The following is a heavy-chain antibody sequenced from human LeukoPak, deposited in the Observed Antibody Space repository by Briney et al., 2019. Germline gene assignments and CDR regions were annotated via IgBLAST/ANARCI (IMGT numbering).Heavy chain of an antibody. CDR1: GYTFTGYC. Sequence: ASVKVSCKASGYTFTGYCMHWVRQAPGQGLEWMGWINPNSGGTNYAQKFQGRVTMTRDTSISTAYMELSRLRSDDTAVYYCASIAAVIRSEYFQHWGQGTLVTVSS. CDR3: ASIAAVIRSEYFQH. D-gene: IGHD6-13*01. V-gene: IGHV1-2*02. J-gene: IGHJ1*01. CDR2: INPNSGGT.